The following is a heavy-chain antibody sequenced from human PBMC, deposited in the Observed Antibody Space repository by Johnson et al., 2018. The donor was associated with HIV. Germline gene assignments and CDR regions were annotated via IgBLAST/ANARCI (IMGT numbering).Heavy chain of an antibody. V-gene: IGHV3-20*04. CDR1: GFTV. D-gene: IGHD4-17*01. J-gene: IGHJ3*02. Sequence: VQLVESGGGLIQPGGSLRLSCVASGFTVRKGLEWVCGIDGNGGHNRYADSVKGRFTISRDNAKNSLYLQMNSLRAEDTALYYCARDKYGVPSGAFDIWGQGAMVSVSS. CDR2: IDGNGGHN. CDR3: ARDKYGVPSGAFDI.